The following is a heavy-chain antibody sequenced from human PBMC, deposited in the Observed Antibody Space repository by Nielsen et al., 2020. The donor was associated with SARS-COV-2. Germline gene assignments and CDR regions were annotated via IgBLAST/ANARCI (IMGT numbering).Heavy chain of an antibody. CDR2: ISSTGTYI. CDR3: ARSPSGRDGGGWGYFDY. Sequence: GGSLRLSCAGSGLTFSSVNWVRQAPGKGLEWVASISSTGTYIYYADPVKGRFTIFRDNPKNSMYLEMNSLRAEDTAVYYCARSPSGRDGGGWGYFDYWAREPWSPSPQ. D-gene: IGHD6-19*01. J-gene: IGHJ4*02. CDR1: GLTFSSV. V-gene: IGHV3-21*01.